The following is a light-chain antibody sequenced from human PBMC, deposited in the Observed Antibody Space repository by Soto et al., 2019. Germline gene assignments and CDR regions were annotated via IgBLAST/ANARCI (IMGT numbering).Light chain of an antibody. J-gene: IGLJ2*01. V-gene: IGLV2-14*01. CDR3: SSYTSSSTVV. Sequence: QSVLTQPASVSGSPGQSITISCTGTSGDVGGYDYVSWYQQHPGKAPKVMIYGVSSRPSGVSNRFSGSKSGNTASLTISGLQAEDEADYYCSSYTSSSTVVFGGGTKLTVL. CDR2: GVS. CDR1: SGDVGGYDY.